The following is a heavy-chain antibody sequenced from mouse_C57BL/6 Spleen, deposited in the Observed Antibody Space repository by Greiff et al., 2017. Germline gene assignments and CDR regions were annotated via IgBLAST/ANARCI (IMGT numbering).Heavy chain of an antibody. V-gene: IGHV1-76*01. CDR3: ERGEPWFAY. J-gene: IGHJ3*01. Sequence: QVQLQQSGAELVRPGASVKLSCKASGYTFTDYYINWVKQRPGQGLEWIARIYPGSGNTYYNEKFKGKATLTAEKSSSTAYMQLSSLTSEDSAVYFCERGEPWFAYWGQGTLVTVSA. CDR1: GYTFTDYY. CDR2: IYPGSGNT.